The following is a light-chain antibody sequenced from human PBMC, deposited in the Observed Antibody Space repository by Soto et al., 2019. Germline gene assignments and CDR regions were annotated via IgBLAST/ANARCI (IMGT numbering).Light chain of an antibody. Sequence: EFVLTQSPGTLSLSPGERATLSCRASQTVRNNYLAWYQQKPGQAPRLLIYGASYRATGIPDRFSGSGSGTDFTLTISRLEPEDFAVYYCHQYGSSPSTFGQGTKVDIK. CDR3: HQYGSSPST. V-gene: IGKV3-20*01. CDR1: QTVRNNY. CDR2: GAS. J-gene: IGKJ1*01.